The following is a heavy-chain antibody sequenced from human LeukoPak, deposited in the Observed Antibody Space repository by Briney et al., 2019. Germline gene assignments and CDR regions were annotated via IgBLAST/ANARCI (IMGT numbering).Heavy chain of an antibody. J-gene: IGHJ4*02. CDR2: ISGTGTGT. Sequence: GGSLRLSCAASGFTFSNYGITWVRQAPGRGLEWVSVISGTGTGTYYADSVKGRFTISRDNSKNTLYLQMNSLRAEDTAIYYCARVRLVVTAADYWGQGTLVTVSS. CDR3: ARVRLVVTAADY. D-gene: IGHD2-21*02. V-gene: IGHV3-23*01. CDR1: GFTFSNYG.